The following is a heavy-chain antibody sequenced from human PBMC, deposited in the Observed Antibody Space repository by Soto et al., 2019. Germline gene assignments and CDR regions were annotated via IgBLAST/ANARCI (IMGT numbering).Heavy chain of an antibody. Sequence: ASVKVSCKASGYTFTGYYMHWVRQAPGQGLECMGWINPNSGGTNYAQKFQGWVTMTRDTSISTACMELSRLRSDDTAVYYCARGGRTISGSHALIEYWGQGALDTVAS. V-gene: IGHV1-2*04. J-gene: IGHJ4*02. CDR2: INPNSGGT. CDR1: GYTFTGYY. D-gene: IGHD3-10*01. CDR3: ARGGRTISGSHALIEY.